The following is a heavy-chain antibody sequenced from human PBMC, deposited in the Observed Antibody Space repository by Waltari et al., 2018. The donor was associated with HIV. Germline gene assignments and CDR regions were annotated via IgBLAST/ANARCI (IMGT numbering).Heavy chain of an antibody. D-gene: IGHD2-15*01. CDR3: AREVVPYYFDY. CDR2: ISYVGSNK. Sequence: QVQLVESGGGVVQPGRSLRLSWAASRFTFSSFAVHWVRQAPGKGLGWVAVISYVGSNKYYADSVRGRFTISRDNSKNTLYLQMNSLRAEDTAVYYCAREVVPYYFDYWGQGTLVTVSS. CDR1: RFTFSSFA. V-gene: IGHV3-30*01. J-gene: IGHJ4*02.